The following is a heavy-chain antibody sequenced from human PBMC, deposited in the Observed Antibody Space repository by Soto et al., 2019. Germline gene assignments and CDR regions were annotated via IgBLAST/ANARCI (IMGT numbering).Heavy chain of an antibody. CDR3: ARGPGSPRYYNGLDV. V-gene: IGHV3-13*01. J-gene: IGHJ6*02. CDR2: IGIGGDT. D-gene: IGHD3-10*01. CDR1: GFTLSNHD. Sequence: GGSLRLSCGASGFTLSNHDMYWVRQATGKSLEWVSAIGIGGDTYYPASVKGRFTISRQNAKNSLYLQMNNLRAGDTAVYYCARGPGSPRYYNGLDVCGQGTTVTVSS.